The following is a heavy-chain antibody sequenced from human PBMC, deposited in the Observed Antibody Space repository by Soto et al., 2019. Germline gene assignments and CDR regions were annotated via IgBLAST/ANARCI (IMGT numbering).Heavy chain of an antibody. J-gene: IGHJ6*02. CDR2: LSSNGIGT. D-gene: IGHD6-13*01. CDR3: VKDMGQAAVGIRYPYGLDV. V-gene: IGHV3-64D*06. CDR1: GFTVSSFG. Sequence: GGSLRLSCSGSGFTVSSFGMHWVRQAPGKGLEHVSTLSSNGIGTYYADSVKGRFTFSRDTSKNTLYLQMSSLRTEGTAVYYCVKDMGQAAVGIRYPYGLDVWGLGTTVTVSS.